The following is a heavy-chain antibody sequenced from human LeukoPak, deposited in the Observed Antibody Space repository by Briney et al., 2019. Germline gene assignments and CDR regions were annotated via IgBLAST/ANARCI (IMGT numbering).Heavy chain of an antibody. D-gene: IGHD6-13*01. Sequence: GGSLRLSCAASEFSVGSNYMSWVRQAPGKGLEWVSAISGSGGSTYYADSVKGRFTISRDNSKNTLYLQMNSLRTEDTALYYCAKVDSWTRFDYWGQGTLVTVSS. CDR3: AKVDSWTRFDY. V-gene: IGHV3-23*01. J-gene: IGHJ4*02. CDR2: ISGSGGST. CDR1: EFSVGSNY.